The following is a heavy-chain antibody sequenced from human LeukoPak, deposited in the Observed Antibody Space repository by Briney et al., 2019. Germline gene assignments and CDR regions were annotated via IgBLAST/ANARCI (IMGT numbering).Heavy chain of an antibody. CDR3: AKTIYYYDSSGYYGYFDY. D-gene: IGHD3-22*01. CDR2: ISGSGGST. Sequence: GRSLRLSCAASGFTFSSYAMSWVRQAPGKGLEWVSAISGSGGSTYYADSVKGRFTISRDNSKNTLYLQMNSLRAEDTAVYYCAKTIYYYDSSGYYGYFDYWGQGTLVTVSS. J-gene: IGHJ4*02. CDR1: GFTFSSYA. V-gene: IGHV3-23*01.